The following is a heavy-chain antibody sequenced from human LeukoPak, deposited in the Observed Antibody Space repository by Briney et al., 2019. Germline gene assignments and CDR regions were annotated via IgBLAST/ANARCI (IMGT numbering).Heavy chain of an antibody. CDR2: INPNSGGT. Sequence: ASVKVSCKASGYTFTGYYMHWVRQAPGQGLEWMGWINPNSGGTNYAQKFQGWVTMTRDTSISTAYMELSRLRSDDTAVYYCARELTPTSWRYYYYGMDVWGQGTTVTVSS. D-gene: IGHD2-2*01. CDR1: GYTFTGYY. V-gene: IGHV1-2*04. CDR3: ARELTPTSWRYYYYGMDV. J-gene: IGHJ6*02.